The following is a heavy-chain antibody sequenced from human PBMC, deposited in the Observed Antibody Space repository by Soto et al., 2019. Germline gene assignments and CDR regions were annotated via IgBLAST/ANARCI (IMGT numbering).Heavy chain of an antibody. CDR3: ATDYGAYVPPMDV. CDR2: IWYDGSNK. V-gene: IGHV3-33*01. J-gene: IGHJ6*03. Sequence: QVQLVESGGGVVQPGRSLRLSCAASGFTFSSYGMHWVRQAPGKGLEWVAVIWYDGSNKYYADSVKGRFTISRDNSKNTFYLKMNSLRAGDRVVYYCATDYGAYVPPMDVGGKGTTVTVSS. D-gene: IGHD4-17*01. CDR1: GFTFSSYG.